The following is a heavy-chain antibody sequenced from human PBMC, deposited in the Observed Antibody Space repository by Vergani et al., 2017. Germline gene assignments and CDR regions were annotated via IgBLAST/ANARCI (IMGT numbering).Heavy chain of an antibody. CDR3: ARSGYSYGYDFDY. D-gene: IGHD5-18*01. V-gene: IGHV3-23*04. J-gene: IGHJ4*02. CDR1: GFTFSSYA. CDR2: ISGSGGST. Sequence: VQLVESGGGVVQPGRSLRLSCAASGFTFSSYAMSWVRQAPGKGLEWVSAISGSGGSTYYADSVKGRFTISRDNSKNTLYLQMNSLKASDTAMYYCARSGYSYGYDFDYWGQGTLVTVSS.